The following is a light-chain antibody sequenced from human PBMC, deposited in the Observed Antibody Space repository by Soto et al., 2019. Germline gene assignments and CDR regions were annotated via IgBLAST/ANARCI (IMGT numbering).Light chain of an antibody. Sequence: DIQMTHSPSTMSASVGDRVFITCRASQSIDSWLAWYQQKPGKAPKLLIYKASTLKSGVPSRFSGSGSGTEFTLTISSLQPDDFATYYCQHYNSYSEAFGQGTKVDI. CDR1: QSIDSW. J-gene: IGKJ1*01. CDR3: QHYNSYSEA. V-gene: IGKV1-5*03. CDR2: KAS.